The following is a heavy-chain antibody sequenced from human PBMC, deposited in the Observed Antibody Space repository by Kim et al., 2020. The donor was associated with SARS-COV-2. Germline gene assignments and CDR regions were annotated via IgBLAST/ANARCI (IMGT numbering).Heavy chain of an antibody. CDR2: IFGSGSGT. J-gene: IGHJ2*01. CDR1: RFTFSNSA. CDR3: ARHLPITSVTFYWYFDL. V-gene: IGHV3-23*01. Sequence: GGSLRLSCAASRFTFSNSAMSWVRQAPGRGLEWVAGIFGSGSGTYYADSVKGRVTISRDNSKNTLYLQMNNLRAEDAAVYFCARHLPITSVTFYWYFDLWGRGTLVTVSS. D-gene: IGHD2-2*01.